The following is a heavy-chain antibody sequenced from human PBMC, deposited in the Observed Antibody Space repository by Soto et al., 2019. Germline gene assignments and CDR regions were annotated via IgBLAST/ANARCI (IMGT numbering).Heavy chain of an antibody. D-gene: IGHD3-22*01. V-gene: IGHV3-48*03. Sequence: GGSLRLSCAASGLTFSSYEMNWVRQAPGKGLEWVSYISSSGSTIYYADSVKGRFTISRDNAKNSLYLQMNSLRAEDTAVYYCARVARYYYDSSGYHWPSWGQGTLVTVSS. J-gene: IGHJ5*02. CDR1: GLTFSSYE. CDR3: ARVARYYYDSSGYHWPS. CDR2: ISSSGSTI.